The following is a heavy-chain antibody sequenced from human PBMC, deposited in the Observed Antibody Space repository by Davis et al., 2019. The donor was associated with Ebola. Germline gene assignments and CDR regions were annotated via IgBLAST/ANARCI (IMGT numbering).Heavy chain of an antibody. CDR3: ARDGGADGYKGYDY. D-gene: IGHD5-24*01. Sequence: SVKVSCKASGGTFSSYAISWVRQAPGQGLEWMGGIFPIFGTANYAQKFQGRVTITADESTSTAYMELSSLRSEDTAVYYCARDGGADGYKGYDYWGQGTLVTVSS. V-gene: IGHV1-69*13. J-gene: IGHJ4*02. CDR1: GGTFSSYA. CDR2: IFPIFGTA.